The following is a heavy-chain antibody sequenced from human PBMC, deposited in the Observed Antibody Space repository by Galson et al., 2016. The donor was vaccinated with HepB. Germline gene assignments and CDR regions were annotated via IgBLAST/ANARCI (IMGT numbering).Heavy chain of an antibody. D-gene: IGHD5-24*01. V-gene: IGHV3-48*02. CDR1: GFTFSSYS. J-gene: IGHJ6*02. CDR3: ARDGPGWVMATITILVYYYGMGV. Sequence: SLRLSCAASGFTFSSYSMNWVRQAPGKGLEWVPYISSSSSTIYYADSVKGRFTISRDNAKNSLYLQMNSLRDEDTVVYYCARDGPGWVMATITILVYYYGMGVWGQGTTVTVSS. CDR2: ISSSSSTI.